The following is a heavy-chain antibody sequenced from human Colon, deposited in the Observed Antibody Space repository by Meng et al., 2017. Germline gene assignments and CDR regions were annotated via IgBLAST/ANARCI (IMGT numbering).Heavy chain of an antibody. V-gene: IGHV1-3*01. CDR3: AKDQDFGGTPDS. J-gene: IGHJ4*02. CDR1: GYPFSHYA. CDR2: INPGNGDT. D-gene: IGHD4-23*01. Sequence: QVQGGQSGAEVKEPGASVKVSCKPSGYPFSHYALHWVRQAPGQRLEWMGWINPGNGDTKSSHKFQGRLTIIRDTSASTAYMELSSLRSEDTAVYYCAKDQDFGGTPDSWGQGTLVTVSS.